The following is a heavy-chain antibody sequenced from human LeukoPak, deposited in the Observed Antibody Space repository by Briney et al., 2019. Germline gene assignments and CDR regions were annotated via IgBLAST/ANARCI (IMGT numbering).Heavy chain of an antibody. Sequence: SETLSLTCAVYGGSFSGYYWSWIRQPPGKGLEWIGEINHSGSTNYNLSLKSRVTISVDTSKNQFSLKLSSVTAADTAVYYCAGESEYYDFWSGYYRYFDYWGQGTLVTVSS. D-gene: IGHD3-3*01. V-gene: IGHV4-34*01. CDR1: GGSFSGYY. CDR2: INHSGST. J-gene: IGHJ4*02. CDR3: AGESEYYDFWSGYYRYFDY.